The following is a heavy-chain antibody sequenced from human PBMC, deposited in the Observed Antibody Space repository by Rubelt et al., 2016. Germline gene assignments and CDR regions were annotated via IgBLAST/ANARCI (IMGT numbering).Heavy chain of an antibody. D-gene: IGHD3-16*01. Sequence: QVQLQESGPGLVKPSETLSLTCTVSGGSISRYYWSWIRQPPGKGLEWIGYIYYSGSTNYNPSLKSRVTISVDTYKNQFSLKLSSVTAADTAVYYCARIRLRTQNYGMDVWGQGTTVTVSS. V-gene: IGHV4-59*01. CDR3: ARIRLRTQNYGMDV. CDR2: IYYSGST. J-gene: IGHJ6*02. CDR1: GGSISRYY.